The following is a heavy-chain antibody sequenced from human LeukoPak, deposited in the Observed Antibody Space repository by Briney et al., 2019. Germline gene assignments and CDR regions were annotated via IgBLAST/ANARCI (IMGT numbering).Heavy chain of an antibody. CDR2: INPNSGGT. V-gene: IGHV1-2*02. J-gene: IGHJ4*02. CDR3: ARGEAYYDFSIYFDY. CDR1: GYTFTGYY. D-gene: IGHD3-3*01. Sequence: ASVKVSCKASGYTFTGYYMHWVRQAPGQGLEWMGWINPNSGGTNYAQKFQGRVTMTRDTSISTAYMELRSLRSDDTAVYYCARGEAYYDFSIYFDYWGQGTLVTVSS.